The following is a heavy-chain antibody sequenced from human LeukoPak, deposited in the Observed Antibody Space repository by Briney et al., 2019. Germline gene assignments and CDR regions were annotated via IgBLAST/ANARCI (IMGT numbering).Heavy chain of an antibody. CDR2: IKQDGSKI. V-gene: IGHV3-7*01. Sequence: GGSLRLSCAASGFTFSSHLMYWVRQAPGKGLEWVANIKQDGSKIYYVDSVKGRFTITRDNANNSLFLQMNSLRADDTAAYYCVAGDAFDFWGQGTLVAVSS. J-gene: IGHJ3*01. CDR1: GFTFSSHL. D-gene: IGHD6-13*01. CDR3: VAGDAFDF.